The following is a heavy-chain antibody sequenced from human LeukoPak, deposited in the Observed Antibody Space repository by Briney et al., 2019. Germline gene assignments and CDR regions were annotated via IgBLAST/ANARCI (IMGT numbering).Heavy chain of an antibody. CDR2: IFPSGGEI. CDR3: AKIRSSGVPYFDY. D-gene: IGHD6-25*01. J-gene: IGHJ4*02. V-gene: IGHV3-23*01. CDR1: GFTFSTFA. Sequence: PGGSLRLSCAASGFTFSTFAMVWVRQPPGKGLEWVSSIFPSGGEIHYADSVRGRFTISRDNSKSTLSLQMNTLRTEDTAVYYFAKIRSSGVPYFDYWGKGTLVTVSS.